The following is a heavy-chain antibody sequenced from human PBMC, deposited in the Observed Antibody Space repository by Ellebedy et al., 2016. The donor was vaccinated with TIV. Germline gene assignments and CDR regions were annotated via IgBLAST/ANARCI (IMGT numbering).Heavy chain of an antibody. J-gene: IGHJ4*02. CDR1: GYSFSNHW. CDR3: ARLLPEYDPPDF. D-gene: IGHD1-1*01. V-gene: IGHV5-51*01. CDR2: INPDNSRT. Sequence: GESLKISXKGSGYSFSNHWIGWVRQMPGKGLEWVGFINPDNSRTRYSPSFEGQVTISADKSSNTAFLQWSRLKSSDTATYFCARLLPEYDPPDFWGPGTLVSVSS.